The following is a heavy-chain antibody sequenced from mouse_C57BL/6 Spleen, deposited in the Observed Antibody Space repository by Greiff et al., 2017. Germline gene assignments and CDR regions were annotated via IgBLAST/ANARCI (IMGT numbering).Heavy chain of an antibody. CDR2: IYPGSGST. Sequence: QVQLQQPGAELVKPGASVKMSCKASGYTFTSYWITWVKQRPGQGLEWIGDIYPGSGSTNYNEKFKSKATLTVDTSSSTAYMQLSSLTSEDAAVYDCARWPTAYFDDWGQGTTLTVSS. D-gene: IGHD1-2*01. CDR3: ARWPTAYFDD. V-gene: IGHV1-55*01. J-gene: IGHJ2*01. CDR1: GYTFTSYW.